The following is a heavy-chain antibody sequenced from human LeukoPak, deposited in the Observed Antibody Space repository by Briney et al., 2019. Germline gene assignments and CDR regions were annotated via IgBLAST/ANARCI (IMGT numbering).Heavy chain of an antibody. D-gene: IGHD1-26*01. CDR1: GFTFSSYA. Sequence: SGRSLRLSCAASGFTFSSYAMHWVRQAPGKGLEWVAVISYDGSNKYYADSVKGRFTISRDNSKNTLYLQTNSLRAEDTAVYYCARAKRGSYDYWGQGTLVTVSS. CDR3: ARAKRGSYDY. V-gene: IGHV3-30*01. J-gene: IGHJ4*02. CDR2: ISYDGSNK.